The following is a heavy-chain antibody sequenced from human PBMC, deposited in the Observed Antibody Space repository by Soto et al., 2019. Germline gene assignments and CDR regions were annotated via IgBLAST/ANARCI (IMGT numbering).Heavy chain of an antibody. Sequence: QVQLVQSGAEVKKPGSSVKVSCKASGGTFSSYAISWVRQATGQGLEWVGGIIPIFGTANYAQKFQGRVTITADESTSTAYRELSSLRSEDTAVYYCARDSGDIVVVPAAPLYFYYGMDVWGQGTTVTGSS. CDR1: GGTFSSYA. V-gene: IGHV1-69*01. D-gene: IGHD2-2*01. J-gene: IGHJ6*02. CDR3: ARDSGDIVVVPAAPLYFYYGMDV. CDR2: IIPIFGTA.